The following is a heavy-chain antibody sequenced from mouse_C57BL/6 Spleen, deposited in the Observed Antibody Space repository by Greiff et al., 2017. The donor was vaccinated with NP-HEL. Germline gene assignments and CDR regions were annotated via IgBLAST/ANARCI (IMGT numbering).Heavy chain of an antibody. CDR1: GFTFSDYY. Sequence: EVKLVESEGGLVQPGSSMKLSCTASGFTFSDYYMAWVRQVPEKGLEWVANINYDGSSTYYLDSLKSRFIISRDNAKNILYLQMSSLKSEDTATYYCAREIYYYGSSYEYFDYWGQGTTLTVSS. J-gene: IGHJ2*01. D-gene: IGHD1-1*01. V-gene: IGHV5-16*01. CDR3: AREIYYYGSSYEYFDY. CDR2: INYDGSST.